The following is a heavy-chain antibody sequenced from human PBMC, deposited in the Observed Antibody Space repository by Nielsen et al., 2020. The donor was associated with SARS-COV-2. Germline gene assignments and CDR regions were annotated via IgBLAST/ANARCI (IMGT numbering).Heavy chain of an antibody. CDR2: INDDGSST. V-gene: IGHV3-23*01. CDR3: GKNYYGSGKSYIEV. D-gene: IGHD3-10*01. CDR1: GFTFSSYA. J-gene: IGHJ6*03. Sequence: GESLKISCAASGFTFSSYAMSWVRQAPGKGLEWVSRINDDGSSTIYADSVKGRFTVSRDDAKNTLYLQMDSLRAEDTAVYYCGKNYYGSGKSYIEVWGKGTTVTVSS.